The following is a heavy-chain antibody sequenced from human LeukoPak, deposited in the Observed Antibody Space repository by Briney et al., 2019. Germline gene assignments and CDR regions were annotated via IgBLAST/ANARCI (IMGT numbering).Heavy chain of an antibody. CDR3: ARHNLYGGWRPHLDY. Sequence: SETLSLTCTVSAGSFSSGSYYWTWIRQPPGKGLEWIGEINHSGSTNYNPSLKSRVTISVDTSKNQFSLKLSSVTAADTAVYYCARHNLYGGWRPHLDYWGQGTLVTVSS. CDR1: AGSFSSGSYY. J-gene: IGHJ4*02. D-gene: IGHD3-16*01. V-gene: IGHV4-39*01. CDR2: INHSGST.